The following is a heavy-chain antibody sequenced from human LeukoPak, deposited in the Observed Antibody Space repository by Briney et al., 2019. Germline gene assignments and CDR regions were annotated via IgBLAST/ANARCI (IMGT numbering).Heavy chain of an antibody. J-gene: IGHJ6*03. D-gene: IGHD3-22*01. CDR1: GYSISSGYY. Sequence: SETLSLTCTVSGYSISSGYYWGWIRQPPGKGLEWIGSIYHSGSTYYNPSLKSRVTISVDTSKNQFSLKLSSVTAADTAVYYCARAMGYYDSSGYYLYYYYYYMDVWGKGTTVTVSS. CDR2: IYHSGST. V-gene: IGHV4-38-2*02. CDR3: ARAMGYYDSSGYYLYYYYYYMDV.